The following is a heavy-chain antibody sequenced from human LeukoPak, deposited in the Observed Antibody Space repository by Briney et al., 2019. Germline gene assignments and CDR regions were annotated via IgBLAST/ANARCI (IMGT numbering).Heavy chain of an antibody. D-gene: IGHD3-22*01. CDR3: VRGTMIVGP. V-gene: IGHV3-23*01. CDR2: ISGSGGST. CDR1: GFTFSSYA. Sequence: PGGSLRLSCAASGFTFSSYAMSWVRQAPGKGLEWASAISGSGGSTYYADSVKGRFTISRDDANDSLYLLMHSLRAEDTAFYYCVRGTMIVGPWGQGTLVTVSS. J-gene: IGHJ5*02.